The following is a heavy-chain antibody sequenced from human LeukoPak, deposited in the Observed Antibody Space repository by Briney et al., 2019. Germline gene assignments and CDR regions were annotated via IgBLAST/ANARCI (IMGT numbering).Heavy chain of an antibody. Sequence: GRSLRLSCAASGFTFSSYGMHWVRQAPGKGLEWVAVIWYDGSNKYYADSVKGRFTISRDNAKNSLYLQMNSLRAEDTAVYYCARDLGSSWPYYFDYWGQGTLVTVSS. CDR2: IWYDGSNK. CDR1: GFTFSSYG. J-gene: IGHJ4*02. CDR3: ARDLGSSWPYYFDY. D-gene: IGHD6-13*01. V-gene: IGHV3-33*01.